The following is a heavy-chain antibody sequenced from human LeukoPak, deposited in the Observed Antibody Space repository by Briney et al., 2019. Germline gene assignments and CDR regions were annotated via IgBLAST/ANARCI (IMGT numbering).Heavy chain of an antibody. CDR2: IIPILGIA. CDR1: GGTFSSYA. D-gene: IGHD3-3*01. J-gene: IGHJ6*02. V-gene: IGHV1-69*04. CDR3: ARVYVLRFLEWFYYYGMDV. Sequence: SVKVSCKASGGTFSSYAISWVRQAPGQGLEWMGRIIPILGIANYAQKFQGRVTITADKSTSTAYMELSSLRSEDTAVYYCARVYVLRFLEWFYYYGMDVWGQGTTVTVSS.